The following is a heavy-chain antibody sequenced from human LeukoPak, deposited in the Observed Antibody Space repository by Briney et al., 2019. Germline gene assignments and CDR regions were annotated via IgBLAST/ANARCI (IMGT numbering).Heavy chain of an antibody. J-gene: IGHJ6*04. V-gene: IGHV3-48*04. CDR3: AELGITMIGGV. D-gene: IGHD3-10*02. CDR1: GFTFKSYS. Sequence: GGSLRLSCAASGFTFKSYSMNWVRQAPGKGLEWVSYISSSGGTIYYADSVKGRFTISRDNAKNSLYLQMNSLRAEDTAVYYCAELGITMIGGVWGKGTTVTISS. CDR2: ISSSGGTI.